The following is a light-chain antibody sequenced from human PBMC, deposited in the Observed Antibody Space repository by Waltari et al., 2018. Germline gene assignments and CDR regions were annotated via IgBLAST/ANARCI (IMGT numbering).Light chain of an antibody. CDR2: GVI. CDR1: SSDVGGHNY. CDR3: SSYTSSSTYVV. V-gene: IGLV2-14*01. J-gene: IGLJ2*01. Sequence: QSALTQPASVSGSPGQSITISCTGTSSDVGGHNYVSWYQQHPGKAPKLMISGVINRPPGVSNRYSGSKSGNTASLTISGLQAEDEADYYCSSYTSSSTYVVFGGGTKLTVL.